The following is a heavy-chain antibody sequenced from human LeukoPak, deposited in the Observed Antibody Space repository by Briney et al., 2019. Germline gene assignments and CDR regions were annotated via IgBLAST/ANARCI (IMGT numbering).Heavy chain of an antibody. CDR3: ASWHHLVSQMGY. Sequence: TGGSLRLSCAASGFTFSSYSMNWVRQAPGKGLEWVSSISSSSSYIYYADSVKGRFTISRDNAKNSLYLQMNSLRAEDTAVYYCASWHHLVSQMGYWGQGTLVTVPS. CDR2: ISSSSSYI. J-gene: IGHJ4*02. D-gene: IGHD5-24*01. CDR1: GFTFSSYS. V-gene: IGHV3-21*01.